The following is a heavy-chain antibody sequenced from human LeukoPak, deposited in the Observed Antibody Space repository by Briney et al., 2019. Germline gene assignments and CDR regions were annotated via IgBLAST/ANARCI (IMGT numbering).Heavy chain of an antibody. Sequence: GGSLRLSCAASGFTFRKYWMTWVRQAPGKGLEWVANIKQDESEKYYGDSVKGRFTVSRGNAKNSLYLQMNSLRAEDTAVYYCGRDKEEMVRAPYAFGIWGQGTMVTVSS. CDR3: GRDKEEMVRAPYAFGI. J-gene: IGHJ3*02. CDR2: IKQDESEK. D-gene: IGHD3-10*01. CDR1: GFTFRKYW. V-gene: IGHV3-7*01.